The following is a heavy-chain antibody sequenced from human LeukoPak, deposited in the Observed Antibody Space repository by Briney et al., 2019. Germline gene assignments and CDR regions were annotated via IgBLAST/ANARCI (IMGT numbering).Heavy chain of an antibody. V-gene: IGHV1-69*01. CDR3: ATASGSYYPIDY. D-gene: IGHD1-26*01. Sequence: ASVKVSCKASGGTFSSYAISWVRQAPGQGLEWMGGIIPIFGTANYAQKFQGRVTITADESTSTAYMELSSLRSEDTAVYYCATASGSYYPIDYWGQGTLVTVSS. J-gene: IGHJ4*02. CDR2: IIPIFGTA. CDR1: GGTFSSYA.